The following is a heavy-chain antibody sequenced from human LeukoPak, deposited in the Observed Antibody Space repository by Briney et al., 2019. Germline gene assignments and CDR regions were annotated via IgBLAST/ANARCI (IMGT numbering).Heavy chain of an antibody. CDR1: GFTFDDYA. V-gene: IGHV3-43D*03. Sequence: PGGSLTLSCAASGFTFDDYAMHWVRQAPGKGLEWVSLISWDGGSTYYSDSVKGRFTISRDNSKNSLYLQMNSLRAEDTALYYCAKDFGRGPWELPPMIDYWGQGTLVTVSS. CDR3: AKDFGRGPWELPPMIDY. J-gene: IGHJ4*02. CDR2: ISWDGGST. D-gene: IGHD1-26*01.